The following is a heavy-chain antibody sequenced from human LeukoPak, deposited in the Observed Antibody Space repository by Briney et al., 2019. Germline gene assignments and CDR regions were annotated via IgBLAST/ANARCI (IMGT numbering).Heavy chain of an antibody. V-gene: IGHV4-38-2*02. Sequence: SETLSLTCTVSGYSISSGYCWAWIRQPPGKGLEWIGYIYHSGSTNYNPSLKSRVTISVDTSKNQFSLKLSSVTAADTAVYYCARLETSSGSLSYFDYWGQGTLVTVSS. CDR2: IYHSGST. CDR1: GYSISSGYC. J-gene: IGHJ4*02. D-gene: IGHD6-19*01. CDR3: ARLETSSGSLSYFDY.